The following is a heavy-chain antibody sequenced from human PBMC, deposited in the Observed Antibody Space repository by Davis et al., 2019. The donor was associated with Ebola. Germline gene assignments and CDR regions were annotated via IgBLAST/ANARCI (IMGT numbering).Heavy chain of an antibody. CDR2: IAPYNGIT. V-gene: IGHV1-18*01. CDR3: ARDSGDMSY. D-gene: IGHD2-21*01. CDR1: GGTFSSYA. Sequence: KVSCKASGGTFSSYAISWVRQAPGQGLEWMGWIAPYNGITNYAQNLQDRLTLTTDASTSTAYMELRGLASDDTAVYYCARDSGDMSYWGQGTLVTVSS. J-gene: IGHJ4*02.